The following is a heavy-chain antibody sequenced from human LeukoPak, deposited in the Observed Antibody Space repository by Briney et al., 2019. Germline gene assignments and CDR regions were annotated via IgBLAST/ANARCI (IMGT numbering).Heavy chain of an antibody. CDR3: ARAGIAAAGTEAY. V-gene: IGHV3-21*01. CDR2: ISSSSTNI. D-gene: IGHD6-13*01. CDR1: GFTFSSYS. Sequence: PGGSLRLSCAASGFTFSSYSMNWVRQAPGKGLEWVSSISSSSTNIYYADSVKGRFTISRDNAKNSLYLQMNSLRAEDTAVYYCARAGIAAAGTEAYWGQGTLVTVSS. J-gene: IGHJ4*02.